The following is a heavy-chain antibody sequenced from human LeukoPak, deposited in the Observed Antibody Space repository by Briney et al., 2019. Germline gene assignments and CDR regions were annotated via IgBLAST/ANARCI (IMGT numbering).Heavy chain of an antibody. CDR2: IWYDGSNK. Sequence: GRSLRLSCAASGFTFSSYGMHWVRQAPGKGLEWVAVIWYDGSNKYYADSVKGRFTISRDNSKNTLYLQMNSLRAEDTAVYYCARDGRVYYDFRSGYWTNDYYYYGMDVWGQGTTVTVSS. CDR3: ARDGRVYYDFRSGYWTNDYYYYGMDV. D-gene: IGHD3-3*01. V-gene: IGHV3-33*01. CDR1: GFTFSSYG. J-gene: IGHJ6*02.